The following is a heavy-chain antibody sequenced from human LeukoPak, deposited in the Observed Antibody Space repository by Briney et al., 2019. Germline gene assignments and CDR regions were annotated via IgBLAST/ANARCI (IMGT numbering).Heavy chain of an antibody. Sequence: ASVKVSCKASGYTFTSYGISWVRQAPGQGLEWMGRINPNSGGTNYAQKFQGRVTMTRDTSISTAYMELSRLRSDDTAVYYCARDFRPGGSGYWGQGTLVTVSS. J-gene: IGHJ4*02. D-gene: IGHD3-10*01. CDR3: ARDFRPGGSGY. CDR1: GYTFTSYG. V-gene: IGHV1-2*06. CDR2: INPNSGGT.